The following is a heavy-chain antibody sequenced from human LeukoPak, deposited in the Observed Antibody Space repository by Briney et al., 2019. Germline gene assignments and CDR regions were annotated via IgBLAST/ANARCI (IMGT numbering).Heavy chain of an antibody. D-gene: IGHD2-15*01. CDR1: GGSFSGYY. Sequence: PSETLSLTCAVSGGSFSGYYWSWIRQPPGKGLEWIGEINHSGRTNYGRSLKSGVAISGDASKNQCTLRLRAVTAADTAGYYWSRGNPRGIGRGWWFDPWGQGTLVTVSS. J-gene: IGHJ5*02. V-gene: IGHV4-34*01. CDR3: SRGNPRGIGRGWWFDP. CDR2: INHSGRT.